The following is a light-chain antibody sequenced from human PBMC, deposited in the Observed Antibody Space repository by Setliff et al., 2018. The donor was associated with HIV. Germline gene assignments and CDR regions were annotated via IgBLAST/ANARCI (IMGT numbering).Light chain of an antibody. Sequence: QSVLAQPRSVSGSPGQSVTISCTGTSSDVGAYDYVSWYQQHPGKAPKLIIYDVNKRPSGVPDRFFGSKSGNTASLTISGLQAEDETDYYCCSYAGRYLFGGGTKVTVL. CDR1: SSDVGAYDY. J-gene: IGLJ3*02. V-gene: IGLV2-11*01. CDR2: DVN. CDR3: CSYAGRYL.